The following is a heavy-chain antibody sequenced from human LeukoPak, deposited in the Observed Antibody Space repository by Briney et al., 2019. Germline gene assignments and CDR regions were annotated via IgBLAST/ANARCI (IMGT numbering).Heavy chain of an antibody. J-gene: IGHJ4*02. CDR2: IYYSGST. D-gene: IGHD3-3*01. V-gene: IGHV4-31*03. CDR3: ARGPPRYDFWSGLFDY. Sequence: PSETLSLTCTVSGGSISSGGYYWSWIRQHPGKGLEWIGYIYYSGSTYYNPSLKSRVTISVDTSKNQFSLKLSSVTAADTAVYYCARGPPRYDFWSGLFDYWGQGTLVTVSS. CDR1: GGSISSGGYY.